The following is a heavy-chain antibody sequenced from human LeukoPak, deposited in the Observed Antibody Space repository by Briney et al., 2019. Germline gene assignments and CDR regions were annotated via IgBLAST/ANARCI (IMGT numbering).Heavy chain of an antibody. J-gene: IGHJ6*02. V-gene: IGHV3-30-3*01. D-gene: IGHD3-22*01. Sequence: GGSLRLSCAASGFTFSSYAMHWVRQAPGKGLEWVAVISYDGSNKYYADSVKGRFTISRGNSKNTLYLQMNSLRAEDTAVYYCARDYYDSSANGMDVWGQGTTVTVSS. CDR3: ARDYYDSSANGMDV. CDR1: GFTFSSYA. CDR2: ISYDGSNK.